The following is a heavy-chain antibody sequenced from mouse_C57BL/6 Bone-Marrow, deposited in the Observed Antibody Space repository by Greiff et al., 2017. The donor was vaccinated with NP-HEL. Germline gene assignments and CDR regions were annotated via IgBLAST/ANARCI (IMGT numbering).Heavy chain of an antibody. Sequence: QVHVKQPGAELVMPGASVKLSCKASGYTFTSYWMHWVKQRPGQGLEWIGEIDPSDSYTNYNQKFKGKSTLTVDKSSSTAYMQLSSLTSEDSAVYYCARGPIFYYYGSSPDYWGQGTTLTVSS. CDR1: GYTFTSYW. V-gene: IGHV1-69*01. CDR3: ARGPIFYYYGSSPDY. CDR2: IDPSDSYT. D-gene: IGHD1-1*01. J-gene: IGHJ2*01.